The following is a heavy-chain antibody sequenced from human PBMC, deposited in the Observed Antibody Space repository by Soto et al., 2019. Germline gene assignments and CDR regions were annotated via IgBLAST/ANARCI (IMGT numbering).Heavy chain of an antibody. V-gene: IGHV2-70*11. Sequence: SGPTLVNPTQTLTLTCTFSGFSLSTSGMCVTWIRQPPGKALEWLARIDWDDDKYYSTSLKTRLTISKDTSKNQVVLTMTNMDPVDTATYYCARINKARVYGDLVDYWGQGTLVTV. CDR3: ARINKARVYGDLVDY. J-gene: IGHJ4*02. D-gene: IGHD4-17*01. CDR1: GFSLSTSGMC. CDR2: IDWDDDK.